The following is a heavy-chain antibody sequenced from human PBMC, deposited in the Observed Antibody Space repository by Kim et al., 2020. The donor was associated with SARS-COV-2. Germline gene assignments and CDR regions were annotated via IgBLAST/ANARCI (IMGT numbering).Heavy chain of an antibody. CDR2: IFYTGKT. CDR1: GASIGTDY. Sequence: SETLSLTCTISGASIGTDYWTWIRQSPGRGLEWIGYIFYTGKTSYNPSLRSRVSLSIDTSRNKFSLRLNSVTAADTAVYFCARLPDINGWPFDYWAQGTLVTFSS. D-gene: IGHD6-19*01. CDR3: ARLPDINGWPFDY. J-gene: IGHJ4*02. V-gene: IGHV4-59*08.